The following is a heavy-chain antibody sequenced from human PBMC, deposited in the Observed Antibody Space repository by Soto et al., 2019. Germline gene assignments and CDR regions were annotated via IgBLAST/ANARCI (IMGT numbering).Heavy chain of an antibody. V-gene: IGHV1-46*01. CDR2: INPSGGST. CDR1: GYTFTCCY. CDR3: ARPARSGWLEAFDI. Sequence: ASAKVPCKSPGYTFTCCYMHSLRQEPGQGLECMGIINPSGGSTSYAQKFQARVAITADESTSTAYMELSSLRSEDTAVYYCARPARSGWLEAFDIWGQGTMLNVS. D-gene: IGHD6-19*01. J-gene: IGHJ3*02.